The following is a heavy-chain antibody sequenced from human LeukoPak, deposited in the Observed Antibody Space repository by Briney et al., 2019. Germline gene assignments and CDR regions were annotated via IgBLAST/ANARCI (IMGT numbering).Heavy chain of an antibody. CDR3: ARVRSAVTTQVLDY. Sequence: SETLSLTCTVSGGSISSSNWWSWVRQPPGKGLEWIGEIYHSGSTNYNPSLKSRVTISVDKSKNQFSLKLSSVTAADTAVYYCARVRSAVTTQVLDYWGQGTLVTVSS. D-gene: IGHD4-17*01. V-gene: IGHV4-4*02. CDR2: IYHSGST. CDR1: GGSISSSNW. J-gene: IGHJ4*02.